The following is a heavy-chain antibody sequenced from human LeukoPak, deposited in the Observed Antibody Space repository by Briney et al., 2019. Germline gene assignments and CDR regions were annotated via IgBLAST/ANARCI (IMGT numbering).Heavy chain of an antibody. CDR3: ATNTYSGSYPKWFDP. Sequence: ASVKVSCKVSGYTLTELPMHWVRQAPGKGLEWMGGFDPEDGETIYAQKFQGRVTMTEDTSTDTAYMELSSLRSEDTAVYYCATNTYSGSYPKWFDPWGQGTLVTVSS. J-gene: IGHJ5*02. CDR1: GYTLTELP. CDR2: FDPEDGET. V-gene: IGHV1-24*01. D-gene: IGHD1-26*01.